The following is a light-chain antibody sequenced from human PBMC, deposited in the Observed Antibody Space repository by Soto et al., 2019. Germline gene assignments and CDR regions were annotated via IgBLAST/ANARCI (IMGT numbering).Light chain of an antibody. CDR2: AAS. J-gene: IGKJ1*01. Sequence: AIRMTQSPSSFSASTGDRVTITCRASQGISSYLAGYQQKPGKAPKLLIYAASTLKSGVPSRFSGSGSGTDFTLTSSCLQSEDFATYYCQQYYSYPRTFGQGTKVEIK. V-gene: IGKV1-8*01. CDR3: QQYYSYPRT. CDR1: QGISSY.